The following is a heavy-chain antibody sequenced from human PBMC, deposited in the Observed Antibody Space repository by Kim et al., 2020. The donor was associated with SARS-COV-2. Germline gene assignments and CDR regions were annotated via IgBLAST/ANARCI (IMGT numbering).Heavy chain of an antibody. V-gene: IGHV7-4-1*02. CDR2: INTKTGNP. J-gene: IGHJ6*02. CDR1: GYPFSSHA. Sequence: ASVKVSCKASGYPFSSHAMNWVRQAPGQGLEWMGYINTKTGNPSYAPGFTGRFVFSLDTSVSTAYLQISSLKAEDTGIYYCTRIGQTTQNWIGNYHFGLDVWGQGTTVIVSS. D-gene: IGHD2-2*03. CDR3: TRIGQTTQNWIGNYHFGLDV.